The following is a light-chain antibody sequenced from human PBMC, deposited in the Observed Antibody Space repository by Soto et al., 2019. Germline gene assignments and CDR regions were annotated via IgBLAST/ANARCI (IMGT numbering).Light chain of an antibody. J-gene: IGKJ5*01. V-gene: IGKV1D-16*01. CDR1: QSISTW. CDR3: QQYTIFPIT. CDR2: ATS. Sequence: IQVTLSLASLSASVGDRVTITCRASQSISTWLAWYQQKPGKAPKSLIYATSNLQSGVPSRFSGSGFGTEFTLTISSLQPEDFATYYCQQYTIFPITFCHGARLEIK.